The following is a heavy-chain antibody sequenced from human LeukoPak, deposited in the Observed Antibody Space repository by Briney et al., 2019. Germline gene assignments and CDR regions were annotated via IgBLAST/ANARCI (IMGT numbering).Heavy chain of an antibody. Sequence: GGSLRLSCAASGFTFSSYGMHWVRQAPGKGLEWVAVISYDGSNKYYADSVKGRFTISRDNSKNTLYLQINSLRAEDTAVYYCAEDGQHYDRKPYYFDYWGQGTLVTVSS. CDR1: GFTFSSYG. CDR2: ISYDGSNK. J-gene: IGHJ4*02. V-gene: IGHV3-30*18. D-gene: IGHD3-22*01. CDR3: AEDGQHYDRKPYYFDY.